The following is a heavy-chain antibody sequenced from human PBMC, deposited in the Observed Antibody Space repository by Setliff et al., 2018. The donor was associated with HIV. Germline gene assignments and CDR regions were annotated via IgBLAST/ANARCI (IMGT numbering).Heavy chain of an antibody. V-gene: IGHV1-8*01. CDR2: MNPNSGNT. CDR3: ARTHPGSSYFDY. CDR1: GYTFTSYD. D-gene: IGHD3-10*01. J-gene: IGHJ4*02. Sequence: ASVKVSCKTSGYTFTSYDINWVRQATGQGLEWMGWMNPNSGNTGYAQKFQGRVTMTTDTSTSTVYLELSSLTSEDTAVYYCARTHPGSSYFDYWGQGTLVTVSS.